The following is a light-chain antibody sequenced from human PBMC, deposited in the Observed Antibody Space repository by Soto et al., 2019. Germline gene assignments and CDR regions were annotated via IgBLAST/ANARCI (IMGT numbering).Light chain of an antibody. CDR2: DAS. CDR3: QQRSNWI. V-gene: IGKV3-11*01. CDR1: QSVSSS. Sequence: EIVLTQSPATLSLSPGERATLSCRASQSVSSSLAWYQQKPGQSPRLLIYDASNRATGIPARFSGSGSGTDFTLTISSLEPEDFAVYYCQQRSNWIFGPGTKVDIK. J-gene: IGKJ3*01.